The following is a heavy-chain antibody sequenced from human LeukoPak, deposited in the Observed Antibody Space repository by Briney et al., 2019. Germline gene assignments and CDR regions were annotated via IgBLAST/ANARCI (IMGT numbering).Heavy chain of an antibody. Sequence: SETLSLTCTVSGGSISSYYWSWIRQPPGKGLEWIGYIYYSGSTNYNPSLKSRVTISVDTSKNQFSLKLSSVTAADTAVYYCARGGTAVVTPYAFDIWGQGTMVTVSS. CDR3: ARGGTAVVTPYAFDI. V-gene: IGHV4-59*08. D-gene: IGHD4-23*01. J-gene: IGHJ3*02. CDR2: IYYSGST. CDR1: GGSISSYY.